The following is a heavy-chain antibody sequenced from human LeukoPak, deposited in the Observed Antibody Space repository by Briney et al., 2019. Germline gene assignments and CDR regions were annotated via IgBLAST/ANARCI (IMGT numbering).Heavy chain of an antibody. D-gene: IGHD2-15*01. CDR3: AKSQRGYCSGGSCYSGDY. Sequence: GGSLRLSCAASGFTFDDYAMSWVRQAPGKGLEWVSAISGSGGSTYYADSVKGRFTISRDNSKNTLYLQMNSLRAEDTAVYYCAKSQRGYCSGGSCYSGDYWGQGTLVTVSS. J-gene: IGHJ4*02. CDR2: ISGSGGST. CDR1: GFTFDDYA. V-gene: IGHV3-23*01.